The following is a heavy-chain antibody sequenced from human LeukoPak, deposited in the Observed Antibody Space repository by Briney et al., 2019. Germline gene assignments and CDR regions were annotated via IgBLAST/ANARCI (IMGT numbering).Heavy chain of an antibody. CDR3: AKELSYYFGSGDY. V-gene: IGHV3-23*01. Sequence: PGGSLRLSCAASGFTFSSYAMHWVRQAPGKGLEWVSGISASGGNTYYADSVKGRFTISRDNSKNTLYLQMNSLRAEDTALYYCAKELSYYFGSGDYWGQGTLVTVSS. CDR1: GFTFSSYA. J-gene: IGHJ4*02. D-gene: IGHD3-10*01. CDR2: ISASGGNT.